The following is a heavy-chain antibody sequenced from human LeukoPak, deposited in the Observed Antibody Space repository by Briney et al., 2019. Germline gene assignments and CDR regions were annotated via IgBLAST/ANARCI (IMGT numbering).Heavy chain of an antibody. D-gene: IGHD3-22*01. V-gene: IGHV5-51*01. CDR3: ARMAPNYYDSSGYYFER. CDR2: IYSGDSDT. CDR1: GYSFTSYL. J-gene: IGHJ4*02. Sequence: GGSLQISFKCFGYSFTSYLIGWVRQIPGKGLEWMGIIYSGDSDTRYTPSFQGQVTISADKSISTAYLQWSSLKVSDTAMYYCARMAPNYYDSSGYYFERWGQGTLVTVSS.